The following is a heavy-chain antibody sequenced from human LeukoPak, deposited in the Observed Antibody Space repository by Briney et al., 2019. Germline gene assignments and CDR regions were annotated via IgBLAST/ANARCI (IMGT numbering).Heavy chain of an antibody. J-gene: IGHJ4*02. Sequence: ASVKVSCKASGYIFTDNYMHWVRQTPGQGLVWIAWINPKTGATAYAQRFQGRITVTSDTSINTAYMDLSSLTSDDTAVFYRARDLTANIDSSYWGQGTLVTVSS. CDR1: GYIFTDNY. D-gene: IGHD4-11*01. CDR2: INPKTGAT. CDR3: ARDLTANIDSSY. V-gene: IGHV1-2*02.